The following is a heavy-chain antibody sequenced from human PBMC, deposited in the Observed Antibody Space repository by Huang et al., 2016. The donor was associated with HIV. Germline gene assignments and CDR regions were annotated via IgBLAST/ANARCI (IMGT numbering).Heavy chain of an antibody. D-gene: IGHD3-22*01. CDR1: GFTFSSYS. V-gene: IGHV3-30-3*01. J-gene: IGHJ4*02. Sequence: QVQLVESGGGVVQPGRSLRLSCAASGFTFSSYSMPWVRQAPGKGLGWVASTSSDGTREYYSDAMKGRFSISRDSSRNMVLLRLNRVCEDDTAVYFCAREDMFCATTMTCYLDHWGQGTLVTVSS. CDR3: AREDMFCATTMTCYLDH. CDR2: TSSDGTRE.